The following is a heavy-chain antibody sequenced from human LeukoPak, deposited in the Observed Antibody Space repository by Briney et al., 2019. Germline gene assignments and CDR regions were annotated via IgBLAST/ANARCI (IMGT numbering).Heavy chain of an antibody. CDR1: GYTFTGYY. V-gene: IGHV1-2*02. Sequence: ASVKVSCKASGYTFTGYYMHWVRQAPGQGLEWMGWINPNSGGTNCAQKFQGRVTMTRDTSTSTVYMELSSLRSEDTAVYYCARDSTPKIAVAYYYFDYWGQGTLVTVSS. J-gene: IGHJ4*02. D-gene: IGHD6-19*01. CDR2: INPNSGGT. CDR3: ARDSTPKIAVAYYYFDY.